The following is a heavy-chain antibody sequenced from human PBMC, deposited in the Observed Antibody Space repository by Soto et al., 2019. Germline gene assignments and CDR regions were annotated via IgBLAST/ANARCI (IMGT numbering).Heavy chain of an antibody. Sequence: GGSLRLSCAASGFTFSSYAMHWVRQAPGKGLEWVAVISYDGSNKYYADSVKGRFTISRDNSKNTLYLQMNSLRAEDTAVYYCARYRREDWGNCYYGMDDWGQGTTVTVSS. CDR3: ARYRREDWGNCYYGMDD. J-gene: IGHJ6*02. V-gene: IGHV3-30-3*01. CDR2: ISYDGSNK. D-gene: IGHD3-16*01. CDR1: GFTFSSYA.